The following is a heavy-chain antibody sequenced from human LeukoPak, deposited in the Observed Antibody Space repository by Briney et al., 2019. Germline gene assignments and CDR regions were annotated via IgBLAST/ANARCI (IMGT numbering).Heavy chain of an antibody. Sequence: PGGSLRLSCAASGFTVSSNYMSWVRQAPGKGLEWVSVIYSGGSTYYADSVKGRFTISRDNSKNTLYLQMNSLRAEDTAVYYCASVLWFGELYFDYWGQGTLVTVSS. V-gene: IGHV3-66*01. D-gene: IGHD3-10*01. CDR1: GFTVSSNY. J-gene: IGHJ4*02. CDR2: IYSGGST. CDR3: ASVLWFGELYFDY.